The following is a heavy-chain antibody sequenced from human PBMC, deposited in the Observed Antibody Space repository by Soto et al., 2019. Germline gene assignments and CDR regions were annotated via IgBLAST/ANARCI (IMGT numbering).Heavy chain of an antibody. V-gene: IGHV1-69*08. J-gene: IGHJ6*03. CDR1: GCTFSSYT. CDR3: ARDGGIAARSYYYDYMDV. CDR2: IIPILGIA. D-gene: IGHD6-6*01. Sequence: QVQLVQSGGEVKQPGSSVKVSCKASGCTFSSYTISWVRQAPGQGLEWMGRIIPILGIANYAQKFQGRVTITADKSTSTAYMEMSSLRAEYTAVYYCARDGGIAARSYYYDYMDVWGKGTTVTVSS.